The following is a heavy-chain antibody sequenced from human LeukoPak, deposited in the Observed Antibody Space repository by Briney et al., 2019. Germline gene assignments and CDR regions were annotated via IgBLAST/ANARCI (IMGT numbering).Heavy chain of an antibody. D-gene: IGHD3-10*01. CDR1: GGSFCGYY. CDR2: INHSGST. V-gene: IGHV4-34*01. J-gene: IGHJ5*02. CDR3: ARGRIRVRGVIPQSGWFDP. Sequence: PSETLSLTCAVYGGSFCGYYWSWIRQPPGKGLEWIGEINHSGSTNSNPSLKSRVTISVDTSKNQFSLKMSSVTAADTAVYYCARGRIRVRGVIPQSGWFDPWGQGTLVTVSS.